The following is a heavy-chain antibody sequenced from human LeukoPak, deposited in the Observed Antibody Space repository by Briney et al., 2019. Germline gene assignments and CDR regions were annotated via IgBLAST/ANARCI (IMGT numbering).Heavy chain of an antibody. V-gene: IGHV1-3*01. D-gene: IGHD3-10*01. CDR3: ARELAEYYFDY. CDR1: GYTFTSYA. J-gene: IGHJ4*02. Sequence: ASVKVSCKASGYTFTSYAMHWVRQAPGQRLEWMGWINAGNGNTKYSQKFQGRVTITGDTSASTAYMELSSLRSEDTAVYYCARELAEYYFDYWGQGTLVTVSS. CDR2: INAGNGNT.